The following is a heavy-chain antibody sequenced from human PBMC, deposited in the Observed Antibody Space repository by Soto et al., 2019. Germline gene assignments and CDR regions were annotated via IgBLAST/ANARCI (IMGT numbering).Heavy chain of an antibody. J-gene: IGHJ4*02. Sequence: ASVKVSCKASGYTFTSYAMHWVRQAPGQRLEWMGWINAGNGNTKYSQKFQGRVTITRDTSASTACMGLSSLRSEDTAVYYCARDLGGSYLAYCFDYWGQGTLVTVSS. CDR1: GYTFTSYA. V-gene: IGHV1-3*01. D-gene: IGHD1-26*01. CDR3: ARDLGGSYLAYCFDY. CDR2: INAGNGNT.